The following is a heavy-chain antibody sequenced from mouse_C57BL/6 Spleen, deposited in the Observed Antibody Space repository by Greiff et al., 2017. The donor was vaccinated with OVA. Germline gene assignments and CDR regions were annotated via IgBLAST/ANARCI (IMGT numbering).Heavy chain of an antibody. V-gene: IGHV1-82*01. J-gene: IGHJ2*01. Sequence: QVQLKESGPELVKPGASVKISCKASGYAFSSSWMNWVKQRPGKGLEWIGRIYPGDGDTNYNGKFKGKATLTADKSSSTAYMQLSSLTSEDSAVYFCASEQLRLGGYFDYWGQGTTLTVSS. CDR3: ASEQLRLGGYFDY. CDR2: IYPGDGDT. D-gene: IGHD3-2*02. CDR1: GYAFSSSW.